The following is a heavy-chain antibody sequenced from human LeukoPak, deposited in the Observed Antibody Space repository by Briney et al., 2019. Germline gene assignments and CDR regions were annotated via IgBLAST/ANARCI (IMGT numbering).Heavy chain of an antibody. CDR1: GFTLSSYS. CDR2: MSSSSCYI. V-gene: IGHV3-21*01. CDR3: ARDGSSGWSRHFDY. J-gene: IGHJ4*02. Sequence: PGGCLSLSCAASGFTLSSYSMNWVRQAPRKGLEEVSAMSSSSCYIYYTVRVKGRFTIPRDNAKNSLYLQMNSLRAEDTAVYYCARDGSSGWSRHFDYWGQGSLVTVSS. D-gene: IGHD6-19*01.